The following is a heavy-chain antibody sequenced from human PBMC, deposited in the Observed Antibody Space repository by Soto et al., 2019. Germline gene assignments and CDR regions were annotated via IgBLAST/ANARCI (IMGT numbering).Heavy chain of an antibody. Sequence: GASVKVSCKVSGYTLTELSMHWVRQAPGKGLEWMGGFDPEDGETIYAQKFQGRVTMTEDTSTDTAYMELSSLRSEDTAVYYCATATYYDYVWGSYRSGPHFDYWGQGTLVTVSS. D-gene: IGHD3-16*02. J-gene: IGHJ4*02. CDR2: FDPEDGET. CDR3: ATATYYDYVWGSYRSGPHFDY. V-gene: IGHV1-24*01. CDR1: GYTLTELS.